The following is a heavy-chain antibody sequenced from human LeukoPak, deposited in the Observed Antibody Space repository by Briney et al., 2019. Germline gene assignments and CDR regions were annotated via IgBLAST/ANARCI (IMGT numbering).Heavy chain of an antibody. CDR3: ARVVGSTDDF. V-gene: IGHV1-46*01. CDR2: INPSGGST. D-gene: IGHD5/OR15-5a*01. CDR1: GYTFTNYF. J-gene: IGHJ4*02. Sequence: ASVKVSCKASGYTFTNYFIHWVRQAPGQGLEWVGIINPSGGSTNYAQKFQGRVTMTRDTSTSTVYMGLSSLRSEDTAVYYCARVVGSTDDFWGQGTLVTVSS.